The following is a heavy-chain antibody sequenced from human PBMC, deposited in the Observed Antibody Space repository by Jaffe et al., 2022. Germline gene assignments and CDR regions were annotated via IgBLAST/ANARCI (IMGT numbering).Heavy chain of an antibody. J-gene: IGHJ2*01. Sequence: QVQLQESGPGLVKPSQTLSLTCTVSGGSISSGSYYWSWIRQPAGKGLEWIGRIYTSGSTNYNPSLKSRVTISVDTSKNQFSLKLSSVTAADTAVYYCARDGAAATEVLGHWYFDLWGRGTLVTVSS. CDR3: ARDGAAATEVLGHWYFDL. CDR1: GGSISSGSYY. V-gene: IGHV4-61*02. CDR2: IYTSGST. D-gene: IGHD2-15*01.